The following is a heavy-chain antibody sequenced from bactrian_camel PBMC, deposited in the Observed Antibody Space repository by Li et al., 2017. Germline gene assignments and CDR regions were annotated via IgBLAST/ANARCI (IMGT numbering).Heavy chain of an antibody. CDR3: AKSRVFGLGPEGWSDLGY. CDR2: LYTGNNAT. CDR1: GTTGSFGC. V-gene: IGHV3S1*01. J-gene: IGHJ6*01. Sequence: HVQLVESGGGSVQTGGSLRLSCTASGTTGSFGCMGWFRQAPGEEREGVATLYTGNNATYYSDSVKDRFTVSRDNTNNIMYLQMNSLKSEDTALYYCAKSRVFGLGPEGWSDLGYWGQGTQVTVS. D-gene: IGHD5*01.